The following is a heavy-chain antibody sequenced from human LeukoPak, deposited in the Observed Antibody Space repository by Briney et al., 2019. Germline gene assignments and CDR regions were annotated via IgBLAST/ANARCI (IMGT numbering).Heavy chain of an antibody. V-gene: IGHV3-30-3*01. CDR1: GFTFSSYA. Sequence: PGGSLRLSCAASGFTFSSYAMHWVRQAPGKGLEWVAVISFDGSNKFYADSVRGRFTISRDNSKNTLYLQMNSLRAEDTAVYYCARVSSDYYDTSGYYYFDDWGQGTLVTVSS. CDR2: ISFDGSNK. J-gene: IGHJ4*02. D-gene: IGHD3-22*01. CDR3: ARVSSDYYDTSGYYYFDD.